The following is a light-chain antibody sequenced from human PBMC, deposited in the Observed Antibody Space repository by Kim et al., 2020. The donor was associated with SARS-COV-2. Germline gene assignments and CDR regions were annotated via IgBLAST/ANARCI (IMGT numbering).Light chain of an antibody. CDR1: QSLLYRNGYNY. V-gene: IGKV2-28*01. Sequence: DIVMTQSPLSLPVTPGEPASISCRFSQSLLYRNGYNYLVWYLQKPGHSPQLLIHLGSNRASGVPDRFSGSGSGTDFTLKISTVEAEDTGVYYCMQVLQTPYTFGQGTKLEI. CDR3: MQVLQTPYT. J-gene: IGKJ2*01. CDR2: LGS.